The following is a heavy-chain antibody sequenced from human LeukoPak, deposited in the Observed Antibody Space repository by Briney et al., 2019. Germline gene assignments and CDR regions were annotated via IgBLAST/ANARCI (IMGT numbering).Heavy chain of an antibody. CDR3: ASLHYYGSGTFPDH. CDR1: GGSISSSSYY. CDR2: IYYSGST. J-gene: IGHJ4*02. D-gene: IGHD3-10*01. Sequence: SETLSLTCSVSGGSISSSSYYWGWLRQPPGKGLDWIGSIYYSGSTYYNSSLKSRLIISIDTSKNQFSLKLSSVTTADTAVYFCASLHYYGSGTFPDHWGQGTLVTVSS. V-gene: IGHV4-39*07.